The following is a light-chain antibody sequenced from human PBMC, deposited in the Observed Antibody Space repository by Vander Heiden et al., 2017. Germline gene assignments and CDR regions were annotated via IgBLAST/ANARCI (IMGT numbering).Light chain of an antibody. V-gene: IGKV4-1*01. CDR3: QQYYSRPLT. Sequence: DIVMTQSPDSLAVSLGERATINCKSSQSVLWDSNNKNYISWQQQQPGQPPNVLISWASTRGSGLPGRFSGSGSEADFTPTISRLQAEDMAVYYCQQYYSRPLTFGGGTKVEIK. CDR2: WAS. J-gene: IGKJ4*01. CDR1: QSVLWDSNNKNY.